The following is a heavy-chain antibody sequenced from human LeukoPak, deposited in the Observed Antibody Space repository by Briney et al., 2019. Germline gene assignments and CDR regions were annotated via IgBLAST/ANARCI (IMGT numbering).Heavy chain of an antibody. D-gene: IGHD3-9*01. J-gene: IGHJ6*02. CDR3: ARDRVDILTGYYYYGMDV. CDR1: GGSISSSSYY. V-gene: IGHV4-39*07. CDR2: IYHSGST. Sequence: SETLSLTCTVSGGSISSSSYYWGWIRQPPGKGLEWIGSIYHSGSTYYNPSLKSRVTISVDTSKNQFSLKLSSVTAADTAVYYCARDRVDILTGYYYYGMDVWGQGTTVTISS.